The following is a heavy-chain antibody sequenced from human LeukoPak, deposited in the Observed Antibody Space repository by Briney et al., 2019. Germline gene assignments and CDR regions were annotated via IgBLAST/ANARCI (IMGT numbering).Heavy chain of an antibody. Sequence: PGGSLRLSCAASGFTFSNYAMSWVRQAPGEGLQWVSGISAGGGTTYYADSVKSRFTISRDKSQSTLYLQMNSLRAEDTAVYYCAKDRDGGSNTRAKGFDCWGQGTLVTVSS. D-gene: IGHD3-16*01. CDR3: AKDRDGGSNTRAKGFDC. CDR2: ISAGGGTT. J-gene: IGHJ4*02. V-gene: IGHV3-23*01. CDR1: GFTFSNYA.